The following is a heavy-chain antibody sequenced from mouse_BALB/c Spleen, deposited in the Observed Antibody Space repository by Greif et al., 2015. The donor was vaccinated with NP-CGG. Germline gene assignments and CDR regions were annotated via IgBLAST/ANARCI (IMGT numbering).Heavy chain of an antibody. J-gene: IGHJ3*01. V-gene: IGHV14-3*02. Sequence: EVKLMESGAELVKPGASVKLSCTASGFNLKDTYMHWVKQRPEQGLEWIGRIDPANGNTKYDPKFQGKATITADTSSNTAYLQLSSLTSEDTAVYYCAPYYYGSSVFTYWGQGTLVTVSA. CDR1: GFNLKDTY. D-gene: IGHD1-1*01. CDR2: IDPANGNT. CDR3: APYYYGSSVFTY.